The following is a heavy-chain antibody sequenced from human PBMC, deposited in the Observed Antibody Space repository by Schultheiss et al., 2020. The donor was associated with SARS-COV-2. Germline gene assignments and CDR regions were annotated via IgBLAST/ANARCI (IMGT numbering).Heavy chain of an antibody. Sequence: ASVKVSCKASGGTFSSYAISWVRQAPGQGLEWMGWISAYNGNTNYAQKLQGRVTMTTDTSTSTAYMELRSLRSDDTAVYYCARDTPHTSMDVWGQGTTVTVSS. CDR3: ARDTPHTSMDV. V-gene: IGHV1-18*01. J-gene: IGHJ6*02. CDR1: GGTFSSYA. CDR2: ISAYNGNT.